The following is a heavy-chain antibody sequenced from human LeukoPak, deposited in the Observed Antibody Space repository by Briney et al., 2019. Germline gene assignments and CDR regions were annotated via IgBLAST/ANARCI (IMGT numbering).Heavy chain of an antibody. J-gene: IGHJ4*02. V-gene: IGHV3-21*04. CDR1: GFTFSSYS. D-gene: IGHD3-22*01. CDR3: ARAKIFYYDRLFHY. CDR2: ISSSSSYI. Sequence: GGSLRLSCAASGFTFSSYSMNWVRQAPGKGLEWVSSISSSSSYIYYADSVKGRFTISRDNAKNSLYLQMNSLRAEDTAAYYCARAKIFYYDRLFHYWGQGTLVTVSA.